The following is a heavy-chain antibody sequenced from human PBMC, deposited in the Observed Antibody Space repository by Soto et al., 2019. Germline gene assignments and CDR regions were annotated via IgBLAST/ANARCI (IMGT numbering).Heavy chain of an antibody. CDR2: ISDDGSNK. CDR3: PSPPMTTMS. D-gene: IGHD4-4*01. CDR1: GFSYSSYD. J-gene: IGHJ5*02. V-gene: IGHV3-30*03. Sequence: QVQLVESGGGVVQPGRSLRLSCAASGFSYSSYDMHWVRQAPGKGLERVAVISDDGSNKYYADSVKGRFTISRDNSKNTLYLQMHSVRAEDTAVYYSPSPPMTTMSWGQGTLVTVPS.